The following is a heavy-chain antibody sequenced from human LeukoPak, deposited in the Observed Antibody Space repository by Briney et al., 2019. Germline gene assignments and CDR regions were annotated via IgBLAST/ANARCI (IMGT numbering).Heavy chain of an antibody. Sequence: GGSLRLSCVASGFTFRTDWMSWVRQAPGKGPEWVASIKDDGSEIYYMDSVRGRFTISRDNAKNSLYLQMNSLRAEDTAVYYCAREWNWGQGSLVTVSS. CDR3: AREWN. J-gene: IGHJ4*02. CDR2: IKDDGSEI. V-gene: IGHV3-7*01. CDR1: GFTFRTDW.